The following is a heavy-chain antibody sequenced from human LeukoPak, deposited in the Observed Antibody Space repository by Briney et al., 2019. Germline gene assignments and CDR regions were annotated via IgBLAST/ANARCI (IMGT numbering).Heavy chain of an antibody. Sequence: SVEVSCKASGGTFSSYAISWVRQAPGQGLEWMGGIIPIFGTANYAQKFQGRVTITADESTSTAYMELSSLRSEDTAVYYCARCTVGVQLERRPFDYWGQGTLVTVSS. J-gene: IGHJ4*02. D-gene: IGHD1-1*01. CDR1: GGTFSSYA. CDR2: IIPIFGTA. V-gene: IGHV1-69*13. CDR3: ARCTVGVQLERRPFDY.